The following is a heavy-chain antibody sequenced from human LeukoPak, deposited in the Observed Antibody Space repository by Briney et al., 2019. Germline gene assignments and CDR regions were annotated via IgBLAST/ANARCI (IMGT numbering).Heavy chain of an antibody. Sequence: GGSLRLPCAASGFTFSSYWMSWVRQAPGKGLEWVANIKEDGSAKYSVDSVKGRFTISRDNAKNTLYLQMNSLRAEDTAVYNCARDSPGYGAYDLGWGQGTLVTVSS. J-gene: IGHJ4*02. CDR1: GFTFSSYW. CDR2: IKEDGSAK. CDR3: ARDSPGYGAYDLG. V-gene: IGHV3-7*04. D-gene: IGHD5-12*01.